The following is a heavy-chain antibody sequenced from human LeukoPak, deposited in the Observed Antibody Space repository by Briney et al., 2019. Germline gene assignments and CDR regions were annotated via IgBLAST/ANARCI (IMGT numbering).Heavy chain of an antibody. Sequence: GGSLRLSCAASGFTFSSYSMNWDRQAPGKGLEWVSSISSSSSYIYYADSVKGRFTISRDNAKNSLYLQMNSLRAEDTAVYYCARDPPNESGYFDYWGQGTLVTVSS. D-gene: IGHD1-1*01. CDR2: ISSSSSYI. J-gene: IGHJ4*02. CDR3: ARDPPNESGYFDY. V-gene: IGHV3-21*01. CDR1: GFTFSSYS.